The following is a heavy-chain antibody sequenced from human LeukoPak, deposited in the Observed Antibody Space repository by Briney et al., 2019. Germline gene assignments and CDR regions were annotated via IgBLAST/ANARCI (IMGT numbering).Heavy chain of an antibody. Sequence: GGSLRLSCAASGFTVSSNYMSWVRQAPGKGLEWVSVIYSGGSTYYADSVKGRFTISRDSSKNTLYLQMNSLRAEDTAVYYCASKEGTAMAPYAFDIWGQGTMVTVSS. CDR1: GFTVSSNY. D-gene: IGHD5-18*01. V-gene: IGHV3-66*01. J-gene: IGHJ3*02. CDR2: IYSGGST. CDR3: ASKEGTAMAPYAFDI.